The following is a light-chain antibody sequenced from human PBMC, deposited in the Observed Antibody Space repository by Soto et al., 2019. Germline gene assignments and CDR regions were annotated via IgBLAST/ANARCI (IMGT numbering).Light chain of an antibody. V-gene: IGKV1-39*01. Sequence: DIQMTQSPSSLSASVGDRVTITCRASQSISNFLNWYQQKPGKAPELLIYAASSLHSGVPSRFSGSGSGTNFTLTISSLQPADFATYSCQQSYTTPYTFGQGTKLEIK. J-gene: IGKJ2*01. CDR2: AAS. CDR3: QQSYTTPYT. CDR1: QSISNF.